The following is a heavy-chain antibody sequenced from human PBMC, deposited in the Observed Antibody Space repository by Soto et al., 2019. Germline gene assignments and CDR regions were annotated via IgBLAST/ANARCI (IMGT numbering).Heavy chain of an antibody. Sequence: ASVKVSCKASGGTFSSYAISWVRQAPGQGLEWMGWISAYNGNTNYAQKLQGRVTMTTDTSTSTAYMELRSLRSDDTAVYYCARDGDGVSCMDVWGQGTTVTVSS. CDR1: GGTFSSYA. CDR3: ARDGDGVSCMDV. D-gene: IGHD2-8*01. V-gene: IGHV1-18*01. J-gene: IGHJ6*02. CDR2: ISAYNGNT.